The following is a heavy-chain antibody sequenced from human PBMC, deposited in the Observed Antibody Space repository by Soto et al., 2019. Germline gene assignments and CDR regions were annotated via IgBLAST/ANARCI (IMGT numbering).Heavy chain of an antibody. CDR2: ISDGADSA. D-gene: IGHD4-17*01. J-gene: IGHJ3*01. V-gene: IGHV3-23*01. Sequence: EVQLLQSGGGLVQPGGSLRLSCVASGFTFSSYAMSWVRQVPGKGLEWVSTISDGADSAYYVDSVKGRFTIARDNSKKTMSLHMTSLRAEDSAVYYCARPYGGKIGDAPDLWGPGTMVTVSS. CDR1: GFTFSSYA. CDR3: ARPYGGKIGDAPDL.